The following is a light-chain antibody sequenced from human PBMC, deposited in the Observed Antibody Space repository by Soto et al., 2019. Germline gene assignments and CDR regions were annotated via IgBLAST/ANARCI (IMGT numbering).Light chain of an antibody. CDR1: ESVSYSY. CDR2: DAS. Sequence: EIVLTQSPATMSLSPGERATLSCGASESVSYSYVAWYQLKGGLAPRLLIHDASTRASGIPDRFSGSKSGTDFTLTIRGLEHEDAAVYYCQQYGSSPITFGPGPRLEIK. CDR3: QQYGSSPIT. J-gene: IGKJ5*01. V-gene: IGKV3D-20*01.